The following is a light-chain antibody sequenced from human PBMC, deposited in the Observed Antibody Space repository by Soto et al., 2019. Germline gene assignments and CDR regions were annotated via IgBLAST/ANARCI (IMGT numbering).Light chain of an antibody. Sequence: QSVLTQPASVSGSPGQSITISCTGTSRDVGGYNYVSWYQQHPGKAPKHKNSDVRNRHTRVSNRFSGSKSGNTASLSISLLQTEDEADYYCSSFTTSSTYVFGTGTKVT. V-gene: IGLV2-14*01. CDR2: DVR. CDR3: SSFTTSSTYV. J-gene: IGLJ1*01. CDR1: SRDVGGYNY.